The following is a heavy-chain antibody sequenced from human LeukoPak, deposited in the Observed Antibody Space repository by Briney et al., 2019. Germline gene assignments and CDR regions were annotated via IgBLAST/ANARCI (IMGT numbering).Heavy chain of an antibody. CDR1: GFSFRDYA. V-gene: IGHV3-7*01. D-gene: IGHD2-2*01. CDR2: MRGDGSRL. CDR3: ARDYNYCSSGRCYDAFDI. Sequence: GGSLRLSCTTSGFSFRDYALSWVRQAPGKGLEWVANMRGDGSRLYYMDSVKGRFTISRDNAKNSLYLQMSDLRAEDTSVYYCARDYNYCSSGRCYDAFDIWGQGTMVTVSS. J-gene: IGHJ3*02.